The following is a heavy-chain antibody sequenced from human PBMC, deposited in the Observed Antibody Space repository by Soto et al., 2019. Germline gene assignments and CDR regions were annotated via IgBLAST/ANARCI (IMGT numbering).Heavy chain of an antibody. Sequence: LRLSCAASGFTFSSYAMHWVRQAPGKGLEWVAVISYDGSNKYYADSVKGRFTISRDNSKNTLYLQMNSLRAEDTAVYYCARSRGRITIFGVVPPTSLFDYWVQGTLVTVPQ. J-gene: IGHJ4*02. CDR2: ISYDGSNK. CDR3: ARSRGRITIFGVVPPTSLFDY. CDR1: GFTFSSYA. V-gene: IGHV3-30-3*01. D-gene: IGHD3-3*01.